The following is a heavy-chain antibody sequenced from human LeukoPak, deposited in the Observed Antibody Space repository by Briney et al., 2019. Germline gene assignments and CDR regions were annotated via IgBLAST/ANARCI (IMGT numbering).Heavy chain of an antibody. J-gene: IGHJ4*02. CDR1: GYTFTSYA. D-gene: IGHD6-19*01. CDR3: ASGGKQWLVMSPLDY. V-gene: IGHV1-69*13. CDR2: IIPIFGTA. Sequence: ASVKVPCKASGYTFTSYAISWVRQAPGQGLEWMGGIIPIFGTANYAQKFQGRVTITADESTSTAYMELSSLRSEDTAVYYCASGGKQWLVMSPLDYWGQGTLVTVSS.